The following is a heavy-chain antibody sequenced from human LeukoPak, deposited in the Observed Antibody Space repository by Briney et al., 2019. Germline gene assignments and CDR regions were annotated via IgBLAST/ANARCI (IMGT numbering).Heavy chain of an antibody. CDR2: IYYRGST. Sequence: PSETLSLTCIVSGDSISNYHWSWIRQPPGKGLELIGYIYYRGSTNYNPSLKSRVTISIDTSKNQFSLKLSSVTAADTAEYYCASQKGYSGYYSHYFESWGQGTLVTASS. CDR3: ASQKGYSGYYSHYFES. J-gene: IGHJ4*02. V-gene: IGHV4-59*08. CDR1: GDSISNYH. D-gene: IGHD5-12*01.